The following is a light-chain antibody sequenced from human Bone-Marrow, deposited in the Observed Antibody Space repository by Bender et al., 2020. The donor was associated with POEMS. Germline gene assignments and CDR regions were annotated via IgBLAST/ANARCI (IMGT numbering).Light chain of an antibody. CDR2: EVN. V-gene: IGLV2-8*01. CDR1: SNDVGDYNY. Sequence: QSALTQPASVSESPGQSVTISCTGTSNDVGDYNYVSWYQQYPGKAPKLIIYEVNKRPSGVPDRFSGSRSGNTASLTVSGLQGEDEADYFCSSDAGNYNLLFGGGTKLTVL. CDR3: SSDAGNYNLL. J-gene: IGLJ3*02.